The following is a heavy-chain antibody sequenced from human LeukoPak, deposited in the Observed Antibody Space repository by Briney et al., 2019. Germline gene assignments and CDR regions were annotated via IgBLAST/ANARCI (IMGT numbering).Heavy chain of an antibody. J-gene: IGHJ4*02. D-gene: IGHD3-3*01. Sequence: GRSLRLSCAASGFTFSSYGMHWVRQAPGKGLEWVAVIWYDGSNKYYADSVKGRFTISRDNSKNTQYLQMNSLRAEDTAVYYCARAHITIFGADYWGQGTLVTVSS. CDR1: GFTFSSYG. V-gene: IGHV3-33*01. CDR2: IWYDGSNK. CDR3: ARAHITIFGADY.